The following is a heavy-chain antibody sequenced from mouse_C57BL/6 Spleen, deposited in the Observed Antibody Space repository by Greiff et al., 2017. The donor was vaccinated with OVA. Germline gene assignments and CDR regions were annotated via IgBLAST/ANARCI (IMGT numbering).Heavy chain of an antibody. CDR2: ISYDGSN. CDR3: ARAGLRQRDFDY. Sequence: DVQLQESGPGLVKPSQSLSLTCSVTGYSITSGYYWNWIRQFPGNKLEWMGYISYDGSNNYNPSLKNRISITRDTSKNQFFLKLNSVTTEDTATYYCARAGLRQRDFDYWGQGTTLTVSS. D-gene: IGHD2-2*01. V-gene: IGHV3-6*01. CDR1: GYSITSGYY. J-gene: IGHJ2*01.